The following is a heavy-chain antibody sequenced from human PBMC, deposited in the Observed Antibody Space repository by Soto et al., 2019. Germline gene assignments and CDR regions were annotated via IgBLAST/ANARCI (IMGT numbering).Heavy chain of an antibody. J-gene: IGHJ4*02. V-gene: IGHV3-23*01. Sequence: EVQLLESGGGLVQPGGSLRLSCAASEFTFSNYAMSWVRQAPGKGLEWVSAISYGGGTTYYADSVKGRFTISRDNSKNTLYLQXXXXXXXXXXXXXXXXXXXXXXXXXGYHFDYWGQGTLVTVSS. CDR1: EFTFSNYA. CDR3: XXXXXXXXXXXGYHFDY. CDR2: ISYGGGTT.